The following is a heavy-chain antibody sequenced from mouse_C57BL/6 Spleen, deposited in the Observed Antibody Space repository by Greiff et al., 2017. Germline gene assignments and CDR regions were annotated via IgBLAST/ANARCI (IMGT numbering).Heavy chain of an antibody. V-gene: IGHV5-9-1*02. CDR2: ISSGGDYI. CDR3: TRAAVVARAMDY. CDR1: GFTFSSYA. D-gene: IGHD1-1*01. J-gene: IGHJ4*01. Sequence: EVMLVESGEGLVKPGGSLKLSCAASGFTFSSYAMSWVRQTPEKRLEWVAYISSGGDYIYYADTVKGRFTISRDNARNTLYLQMSSLKSEDTAMYYCTRAAVVARAMDYWGQGTSVTVSS.